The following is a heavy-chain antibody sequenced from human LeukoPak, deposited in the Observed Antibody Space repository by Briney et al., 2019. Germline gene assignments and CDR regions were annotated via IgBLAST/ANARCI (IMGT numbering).Heavy chain of an antibody. J-gene: IGHJ6*04. CDR1: GFTFSSYE. CDR2: ISSSGSTI. CDR3: AELGITMIGGV. Sequence: PGGSLRLSCAASGFTFSSYEMNWVRQAPGKGLEWVSYISSSGSTIYYADSVKGQCTISRDNAKNSLYLQMNSLRAEDTAVYYCAELGITMIGGVWGKGTTVTISS. D-gene: IGHD3-10*02. V-gene: IGHV3-48*03.